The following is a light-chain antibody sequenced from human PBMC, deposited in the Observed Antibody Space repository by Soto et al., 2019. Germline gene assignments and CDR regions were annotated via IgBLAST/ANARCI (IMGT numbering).Light chain of an antibody. Sequence: EIVLTQSPGTLSLSPGERATLSCRASQSVSSSYLAWYQQKPGQAPRLLIYGASSRATGIPDRFSGSRSGKDFTLTISRLEPEDFAVYYCPQYGSAPRTFGQGTKVEIK. V-gene: IGKV3-20*01. J-gene: IGKJ1*01. CDR3: PQYGSAPRT. CDR1: QSVSSSY. CDR2: GAS.